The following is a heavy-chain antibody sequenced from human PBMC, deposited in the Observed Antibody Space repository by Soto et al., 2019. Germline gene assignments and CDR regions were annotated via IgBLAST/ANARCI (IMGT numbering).Heavy chain of an antibody. CDR3: TTVSVEGF. CDR1: GFSVSKAW. CDR2: IKTRDEGETT. V-gene: IGHV3-15*07. D-gene: IGHD2-15*01. J-gene: IGHJ6*02. Sequence: EVQMVDSGGGLVKPGGSLRLSCEASGFSVSKAWVNWVRQAPGKGLEWVGRIKTRDEGETTNYAALVKGRFTISRDDSKNTLYLQMNSLKTEDTAVYHCTTVSVEGFWGQGTRVTVSS.